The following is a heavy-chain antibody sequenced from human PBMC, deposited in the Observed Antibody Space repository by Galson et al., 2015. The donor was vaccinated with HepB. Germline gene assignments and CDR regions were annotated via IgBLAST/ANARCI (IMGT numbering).Heavy chain of an antibody. Sequence: SLRLSCAASGFTFSSYAMHWVRQAPGKGLEWVAVISYDGGNKYYADSVKGRFTISRDNSKNTLYLQMNSLRAEDTAVYYCARDSVEGDILTGYSYYMDVWGKGTTVTVSS. V-gene: IGHV3-30-3*01. CDR3: ARDSVEGDILTGYSYYMDV. J-gene: IGHJ6*03. D-gene: IGHD3-9*01. CDR1: GFTFSSYA. CDR2: ISYDGGNK.